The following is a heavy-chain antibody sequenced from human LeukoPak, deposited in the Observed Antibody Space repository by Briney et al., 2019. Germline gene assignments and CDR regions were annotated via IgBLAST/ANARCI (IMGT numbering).Heavy chain of an antibody. D-gene: IGHD6-19*01. CDR2: ISSSSSYI. V-gene: IGHV3-21*01. CDR3: ARTGDSSGWDDY. CDR1: GFTFSSYA. J-gene: IGHJ4*02. Sequence: PGGSLRLSCAASGFTFSSYAMNWVRQAPGKGLEWVSSISSSSSYIYYADSVKGRFTISRDNAKNSLYLQMNSLRAEDTAVYYCARTGDSSGWDDYWGQGTLVTVSS.